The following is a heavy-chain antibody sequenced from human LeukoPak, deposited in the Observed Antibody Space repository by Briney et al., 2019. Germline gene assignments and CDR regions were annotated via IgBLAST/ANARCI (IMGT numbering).Heavy chain of an antibody. Sequence: PGGSLRLSCAASGFTFSSYEMNWVRQAPGKGLEWVSYISSSGGTIYYADSVKGRFTISRDNAKNSLYLQMNSLRAEDTAVYYCARDSRHYGSGVFVDYWGQGTLVTVSS. J-gene: IGHJ4*02. CDR1: GFTFSSYE. CDR2: ISSSGGTI. V-gene: IGHV3-48*03. CDR3: ARDSRHYGSGVFVDY. D-gene: IGHD3-10*01.